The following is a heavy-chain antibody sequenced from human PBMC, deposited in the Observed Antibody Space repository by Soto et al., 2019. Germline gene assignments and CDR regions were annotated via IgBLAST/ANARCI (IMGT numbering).Heavy chain of an antibody. CDR3: ARGSHYNFDY. CDR2: IYYSGST. J-gene: IGHJ4*02. CDR1: GGSISSSSYY. Sequence: SSETLSLTCTVSGGSISSSSYYWGWIRQPPGKGLEWIGSIYYSGSTYYNPSLKSRVTISVDTSKNQFSLKLSSVTAADTAVYYCARGSHYNFDYWGQGTLVTVSS. D-gene: IGHD1-26*01. V-gene: IGHV4-39*01.